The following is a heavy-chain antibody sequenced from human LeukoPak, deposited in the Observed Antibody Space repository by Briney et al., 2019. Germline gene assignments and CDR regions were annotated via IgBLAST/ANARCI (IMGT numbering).Heavy chain of an antibody. V-gene: IGHV4-59*12. Sequence: SETLSLTCTVSGGSISSYSWSWIRQPPGKGLEWIGYTHYSGGTNYNPSLKSRVTISVDTSKNQFSLKLSSVTAADTAVYYCARFSRGGDRFDYWGQGTLVTVSS. CDR3: ARFSRGGDRFDY. CDR1: GGSISSYS. D-gene: IGHD2-21*02. CDR2: THYSGGT. J-gene: IGHJ4*02.